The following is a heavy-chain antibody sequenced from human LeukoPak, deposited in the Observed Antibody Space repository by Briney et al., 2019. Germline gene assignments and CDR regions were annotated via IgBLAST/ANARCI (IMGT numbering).Heavy chain of an antibody. CDR3: ARGASSIHFDY. J-gene: IGHJ4*02. V-gene: IGHV4-34*01. CDR1: GGSFSGYY. D-gene: IGHD3-16*01. Sequence: SETLSLTCAVYGGSFSGYYWSWIRQPPGKGLEWIGEINHSGSTNYNPSLKSRVTISVDTSKNQFSLKLSSVTAADTAVYYCARGASSIHFDYWGQRTLVTVSS. CDR2: INHSGST.